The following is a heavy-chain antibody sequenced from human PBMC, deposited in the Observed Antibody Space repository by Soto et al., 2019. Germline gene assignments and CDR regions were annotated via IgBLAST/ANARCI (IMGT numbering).Heavy chain of an antibody. D-gene: IGHD5-18*01. Sequence: QVQLQESGPGLVKPSETLSLTCTVSGGSISSYYWSWIRQPPGKGLEWIGYIYYSGSTNYNPSLKSRVNISVDTSKKQFSLKLSSVTAADTAVYYCARVRGYSYGYGSFDYWGQGTLVTVSS. V-gene: IGHV4-59*01. J-gene: IGHJ4*02. CDR1: GGSISSYY. CDR2: IYYSGST. CDR3: ARVRGYSYGYGSFDY.